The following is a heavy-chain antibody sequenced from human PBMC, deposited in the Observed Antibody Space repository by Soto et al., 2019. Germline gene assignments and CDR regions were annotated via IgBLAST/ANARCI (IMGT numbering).Heavy chain of an antibody. V-gene: IGHV3-23*01. CDR2: VSNSGTST. CDR1: GFMFSGYA. D-gene: IGHD2-15*01. J-gene: IGHJ5*02. CDR3: VKDLAASGWFDP. Sequence: QLLESGGGLAQPGESLTLSCAASGFMFSGYAMSWVRQAPGKGLEWVSAVSNSGTSTSYADSVKGRFTISRDNSTNTLHLQMSGLGAEDTALYYCVKDLAASGWFDPWGQGTLVIVSS.